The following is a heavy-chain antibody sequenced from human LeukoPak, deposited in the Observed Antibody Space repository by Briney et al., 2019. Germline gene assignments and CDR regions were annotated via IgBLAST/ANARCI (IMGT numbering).Heavy chain of an antibody. V-gene: IGHV3-43D*03. CDR3: AKDVRGSTSWYGLDY. J-gene: IGHJ4*02. D-gene: IGHD6-13*01. CDR2: ISRDGGST. Sequence: GGSLRLSCAASGFTFDDYAMHWVRQAPGKGLEWVSFISRDGGSTYYAGSVKGRFTISRDNSKNSLYLQMNSLRPEDTALYYCAKDVRGSTSWYGLDYWGQGTLVTVSS. CDR1: GFTFDDYA.